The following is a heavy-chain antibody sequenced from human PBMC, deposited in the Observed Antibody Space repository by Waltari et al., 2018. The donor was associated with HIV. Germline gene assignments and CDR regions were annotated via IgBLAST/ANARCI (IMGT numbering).Heavy chain of an antibody. CDR3: ASTGYYFDSSGYPRYFDY. CDR1: GYTFTSYD. D-gene: IGHD3-22*01. Sequence: QVQLVQSGAEVKKPGDSVKVSCKASGYTFTSYDLNWGRQATGQGLEWMGWMIPNSGNTGYAQKFQGRVTMTRNTSISTAYMELSSLRSEDTAVYYCASTGYYFDSSGYPRYFDYWGQGTLVTVSS. CDR2: MIPNSGNT. J-gene: IGHJ4*02. V-gene: IGHV1-8*01.